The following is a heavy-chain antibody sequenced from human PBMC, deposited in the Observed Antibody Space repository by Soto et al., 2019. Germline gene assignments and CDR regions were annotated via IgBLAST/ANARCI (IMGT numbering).Heavy chain of an antibody. D-gene: IGHD5-18*01. Sequence: GDSISSNNNYWSWIRQPPGEGLEWIGFISYSGTTSYSPSLKSRVAISLDTSKNQFSLSLSSVTAADTAVYYCARGRGYSYGLDPWGQGTLVTVSS. J-gene: IGHJ5*02. V-gene: IGHV4-30-4*01. CDR3: ARGRGYSYGLDP. CDR2: ISYSGTT. CDR1: GDSISSNNNY.